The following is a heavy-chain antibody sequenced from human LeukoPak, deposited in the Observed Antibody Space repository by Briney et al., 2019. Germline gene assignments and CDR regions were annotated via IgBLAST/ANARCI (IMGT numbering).Heavy chain of an antibody. J-gene: IGHJ6*03. CDR2: INDSGRT. Sequence: SETLSPTCGVYGGSFSNYYWSWIRQPPGKGLEWIGEINDSGRTNYNPSLMSRVTVSVDTSKNQFSLRLTSVTATDTAVYYCARRWNYGRNYYIDVWGKGATVSVSS. CDR3: ARRWNYGRNYYIDV. D-gene: IGHD1-7*01. CDR1: GGSFSNYY. V-gene: IGHV4-34*01.